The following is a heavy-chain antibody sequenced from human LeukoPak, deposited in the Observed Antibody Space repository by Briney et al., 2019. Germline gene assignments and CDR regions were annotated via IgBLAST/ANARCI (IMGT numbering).Heavy chain of an antibody. J-gene: IGHJ4*02. V-gene: IGHV3-21*04. Sequence: GGSLRLSCAASGFTFSSYTMNWVCQAPGKGLEWVSSISSSSNDIYYADSVKGRFTISRDNAKNSLYLQMNSLRAEDTAVYYCANTIFGVVIDYWGQGTLVTVSS. CDR1: GFTFSSYT. CDR2: ISSSSNDI. D-gene: IGHD3-3*01. CDR3: ANTIFGVVIDY.